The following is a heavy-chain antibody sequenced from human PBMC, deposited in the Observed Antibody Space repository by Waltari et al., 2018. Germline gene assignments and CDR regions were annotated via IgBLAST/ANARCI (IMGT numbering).Heavy chain of an antibody. D-gene: IGHD3-22*01. J-gene: IGHJ4*02. CDR1: GFPFSSYA. CDR2: ISYDGSNK. V-gene: IGHV3-30-3*01. CDR3: AREPYYDSSGYQLTN. Sequence: QVQLVESGGGVVQPGRSLRLSCAASGFPFSSYALHWVRQAPGKGLEWVAVISYDGSNKYYADSVKGRFTISRDNSKNTLYLQMNSLRAEDTAVYYCAREPYYDSSGYQLTNWGQGTLVTVSS.